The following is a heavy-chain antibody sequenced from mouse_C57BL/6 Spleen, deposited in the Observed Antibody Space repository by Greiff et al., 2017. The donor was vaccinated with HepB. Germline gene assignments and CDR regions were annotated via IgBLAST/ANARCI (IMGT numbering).Heavy chain of an antibody. V-gene: IGHV1-61*01. CDR2: IYPSDSET. J-gene: IGHJ2*01. Sequence: QVQLQQPGAELVRPGSSVKLSCKASGYTFTSYWMDWVKQRPGQGLEWIGNIYPSDSETHYNQKFKDKATLTVDKSSSTAYMQLSSLTSEDSAVYYCARGRFITTVVATDLDYWGQGTTLTVSS. CDR3: ARGRFITTVVATDLDY. D-gene: IGHD1-1*01. CDR1: GYTFTSYW.